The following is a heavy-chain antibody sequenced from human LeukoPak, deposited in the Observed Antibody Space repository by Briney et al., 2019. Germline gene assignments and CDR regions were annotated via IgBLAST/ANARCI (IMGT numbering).Heavy chain of an antibody. D-gene: IGHD6-6*01. Sequence: PSETLSLTCAVYGGSFSGYYWNWIRQPPGKGLEWIGEINHSGRTNYNPSLKSRVTISVDTSKKQFSLKLSSVTAADTAVYYCARVGGSSSPAGYWGQGTLVTVSS. J-gene: IGHJ4*02. CDR2: INHSGRT. CDR3: ARVGGSSSPAGY. V-gene: IGHV4-34*01. CDR1: GGSFSGYY.